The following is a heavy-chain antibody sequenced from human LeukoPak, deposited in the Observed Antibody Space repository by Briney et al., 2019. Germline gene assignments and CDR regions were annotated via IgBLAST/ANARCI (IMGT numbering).Heavy chain of an antibody. D-gene: IGHD4-17*01. Sequence: GGSLRLSCVASGFFFSNYDMNWVRQAPGKGLEWVSGLSSGGGNTFYADSVKGRFTISRDNSKNTVYLQMNSLRGEDTAIYYCARGVTVTTDFWGQGTLVTVSS. CDR2: LSSGGGNT. CDR3: ARGVTVTTDF. CDR1: GFFFSNYD. V-gene: IGHV3-23*01. J-gene: IGHJ4*02.